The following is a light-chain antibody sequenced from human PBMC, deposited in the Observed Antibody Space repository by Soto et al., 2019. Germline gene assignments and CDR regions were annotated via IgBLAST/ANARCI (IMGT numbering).Light chain of an antibody. Sequence: QSVLTQPPSASGSPGQSVTISCTGTNSDVGGYNFVSWYQQHPGKAPKLIIYEVTQRPSGVPDRFSASKSGNTASLTVSGLQAEDEADYYCSSYAGSKMGVFGTGTKLTVL. J-gene: IGLJ1*01. CDR2: EVT. V-gene: IGLV2-8*01. CDR3: SSYAGSKMGV. CDR1: NSDVGGYNF.